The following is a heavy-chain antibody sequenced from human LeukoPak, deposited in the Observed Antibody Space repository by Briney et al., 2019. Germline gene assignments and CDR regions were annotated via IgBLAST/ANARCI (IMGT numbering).Heavy chain of an antibody. Sequence: GGSLRLSCAASGFTFSSYDMHWVRQATGKGLEWVSAIGTAGDTYYPGSVKGRFTISRDNSKNTLYLQMNSLRAEDTALYYCAKDCTSTNCYVDYWGQGTLVTVSS. D-gene: IGHD2-2*01. V-gene: IGHV3-13*01. CDR3: AKDCTSTNCYVDY. J-gene: IGHJ4*02. CDR2: IGTAGDT. CDR1: GFTFSSYD.